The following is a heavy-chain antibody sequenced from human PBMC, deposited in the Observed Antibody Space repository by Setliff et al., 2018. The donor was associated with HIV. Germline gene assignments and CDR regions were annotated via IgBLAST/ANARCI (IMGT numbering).Heavy chain of an antibody. J-gene: IGHJ3*01. CDR3: ARGGEERNMITGALDV. CDR1: RGSFNTYA. D-gene: IGHD3-16*01. CDR2: IISIFDKA. V-gene: IGHV1-69*13. Sequence: SVKVSCKSSRGSFNTYAINWVRQAPGQGLEWMGGIISIFDKANYAQKFHGRLTITADDSTRTVYMELNSLGSGDTAVYYCARGGEERNMITGALDVWGQGSLVTVSS.